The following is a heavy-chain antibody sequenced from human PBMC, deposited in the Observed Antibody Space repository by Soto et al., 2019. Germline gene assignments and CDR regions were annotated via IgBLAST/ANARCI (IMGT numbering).Heavy chain of an antibody. V-gene: IGHV1-69*02. CDR1: GGTFSSYT. CDR2: IIPILGIA. J-gene: IGHJ3*02. D-gene: IGHD4-17*01. Sequence: QVQLVQSGAEVKKPGSSVKVSCKASGGTFSSYTISWVRQAPGQGLEWMGRIIPILGIANYAQKFQGRVTITADKFTSTAYMELSSLRSEDTAVYYCASCTVTTVSSDAFDIWGQGTMVTVSS. CDR3: ASCTVTTVSSDAFDI.